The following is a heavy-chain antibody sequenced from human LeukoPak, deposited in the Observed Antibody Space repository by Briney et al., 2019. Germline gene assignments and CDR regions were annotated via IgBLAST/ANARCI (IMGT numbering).Heavy chain of an antibody. CDR3: ARDRSLRELWLRNWFDP. CDR2: IIPIFGTA. Sequence: SVKVSCKASGGTFSSYAISWARQAPGQGLEWMGGIIPIFGTANYAQKFQGRVTITADESTRTAYMELSSLRSEDTAVYYCARDRSLRELWLRNWFDPWGQGTLVTVSS. J-gene: IGHJ5*02. CDR1: GGTFSSYA. D-gene: IGHD5-18*01. V-gene: IGHV1-69*01.